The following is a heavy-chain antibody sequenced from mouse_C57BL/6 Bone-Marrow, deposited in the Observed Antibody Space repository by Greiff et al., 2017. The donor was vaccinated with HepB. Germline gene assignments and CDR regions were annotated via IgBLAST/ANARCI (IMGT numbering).Heavy chain of an antibody. CDR1: GFTFSDYY. CDR3: ARQYSNYPWFAY. V-gene: IGHV5-12*01. CDR2: ISNGGGST. Sequence: EVMLVESGGGLVQPGGSLKLSCAASGFTFSDYYMYWVRQTPEKRLEWVAYISNGGGSTYYPDTVKGRFTISRDNAKNTLYLQMSRLKSEDTAMYYCARQYSNYPWFAYWGQGTLVTVSA. D-gene: IGHD2-5*01. J-gene: IGHJ3*01.